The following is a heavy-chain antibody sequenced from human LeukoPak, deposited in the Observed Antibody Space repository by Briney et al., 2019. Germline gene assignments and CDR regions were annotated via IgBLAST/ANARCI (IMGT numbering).Heavy chain of an antibody. V-gene: IGHV1-8*01. J-gene: IGHJ6*02. CDR3: ARGPAQDMVYYYYYGMDV. Sequence: ASVKVSCKASGYTFTSYDINWVRQATGQGLEWMGWMNPNSGNTGYAQKFQGRVTVTRNTSISTAYMELSSLRSEDTAVYYCARGPAQDMVYYYYYGMDVWGQGTTVTVSS. CDR2: MNPNSGNT. D-gene: IGHD2-15*01. CDR1: GYTFTSYD.